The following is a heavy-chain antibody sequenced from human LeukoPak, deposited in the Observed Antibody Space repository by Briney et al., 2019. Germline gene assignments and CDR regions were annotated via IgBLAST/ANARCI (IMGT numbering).Heavy chain of an antibody. D-gene: IGHD6-6*01. Sequence: SETLSLTCAVYGGSFSGYHWSWIRQPPGKGLEWIGEINHSGSTNYNPSLKSRVTISVDTSKNQFSLKLSSVTAADTAVYHCAREIVSSVESWGQGSLVTVSS. CDR2: INHSGST. CDR1: GGSFSGYH. V-gene: IGHV4-34*01. CDR3: AREIVSSVES. J-gene: IGHJ4*02.